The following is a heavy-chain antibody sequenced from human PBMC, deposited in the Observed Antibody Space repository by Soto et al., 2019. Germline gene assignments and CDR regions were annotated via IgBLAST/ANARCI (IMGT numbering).Heavy chain of an antibody. CDR3: TRHPRGGWIDY. CDR2: IRSKDYSYAT. Sequence: GGSLRLSCAASGFTLSGSAMHWVRQASGKGLEWVGRIRSKDYSYATTYAASVKGRFTISRDDSKNTAYLQMNSLKTEDTAVYYCTRHPRGGWIDYWGLGTLVTVSS. J-gene: IGHJ4*02. V-gene: IGHV3-73*01. D-gene: IGHD6-19*01. CDR1: GFTLSGSA.